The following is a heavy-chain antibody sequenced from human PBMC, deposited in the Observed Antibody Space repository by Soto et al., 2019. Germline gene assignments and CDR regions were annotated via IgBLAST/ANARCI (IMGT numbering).Heavy chain of an antibody. D-gene: IGHD6-19*01. CDR3: ARLASVLDY. J-gene: IGHJ4*02. CDR2: IFPADSDA. CDR1: GYTFTSSW. Sequence: GESLKISCKGSGYTFTSSWIGWVRQMPGKGLEWMGIIFPADSDARYSPSFRGQVTISADKSIDTAYLQWSSLKASDTAMYYCARLASVLDYWAQGSLVTGSS. V-gene: IGHV5-51*01.